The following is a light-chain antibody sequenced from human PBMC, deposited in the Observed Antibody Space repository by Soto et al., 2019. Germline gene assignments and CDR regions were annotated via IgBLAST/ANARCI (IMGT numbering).Light chain of an antibody. V-gene: IGKV3-11*01. CDR1: QNVGDY. J-gene: IGKJ1*01. Sequence: EIVLTQSPATLSLSPVEIASLFFMAIQNVGDYLLWYQQKSGQAPRLLIYDASTRATGIPARFSGSGSGTEFTLTISSLQSEDFGVYYCQQNKDWPGKCGQGTKGDIK. CDR3: QQNKDWPGK. CDR2: DAS.